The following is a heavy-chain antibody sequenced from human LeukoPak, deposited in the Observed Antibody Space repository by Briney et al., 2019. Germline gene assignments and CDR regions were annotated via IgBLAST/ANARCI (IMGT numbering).Heavy chain of an antibody. CDR2: INPNGGAT. J-gene: IGHJ4*02. CDR3: ARVMVAWFGDKASDY. Sequence: GASVKVSCKTSGYTFTNYYIHWVRQAPGQGLECMGIINPNGGATSYTQKFQGRVTMTRDTSTSTVYMELSSLRSEDTAVYYCARVMVAWFGDKASDYWGQGTLVTVSS. V-gene: IGHV1-46*01. D-gene: IGHD3-10*01. CDR1: GYTFTNYY.